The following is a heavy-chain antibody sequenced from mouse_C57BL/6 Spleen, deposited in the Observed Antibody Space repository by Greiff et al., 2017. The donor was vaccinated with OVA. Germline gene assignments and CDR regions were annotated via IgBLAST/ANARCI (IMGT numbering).Heavy chain of an antibody. CDR1: GYTFTNYW. CDR2: IYPGGGYT. J-gene: IGHJ4*01. CDR3: ARNYDGMGGYAMDY. Sequence: QVHVKQSGAELVRPGTSVKMSCKASGYTFTNYWIGWAKQRPGHGLEWIGDIYPGGGYTNYNEKFKGKATRTADKSSSTAYMQFSSLTSEDSAIYYCARNYDGMGGYAMDYWGQGTSVTVSS. V-gene: IGHV1-63*01. D-gene: IGHD2-3*01.